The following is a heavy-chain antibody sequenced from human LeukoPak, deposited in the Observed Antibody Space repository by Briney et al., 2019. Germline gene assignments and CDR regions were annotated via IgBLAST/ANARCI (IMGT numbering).Heavy chain of an antibody. Sequence: GGSLRLSCAASGFTFSSYGMHWVRQAPGKGLEWVAVISYDGSNKYYADSVKGRFTISRDNSKNTLYLQMNSLRAEDTAVYYCAKEQDITYYYGSGSYPFDYWGQGTLVTVSS. D-gene: IGHD3-10*01. CDR1: GFTFSSYG. J-gene: IGHJ4*02. V-gene: IGHV3-30*18. CDR3: AKEQDITYYYGSGSYPFDY. CDR2: ISYDGSNK.